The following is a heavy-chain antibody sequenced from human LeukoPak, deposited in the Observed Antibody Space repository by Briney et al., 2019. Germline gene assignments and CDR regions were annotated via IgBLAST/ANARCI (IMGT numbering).Heavy chain of an antibody. J-gene: IGHJ4*02. V-gene: IGHV3-64*01. D-gene: IGHD5-18*01. CDR1: GFTFSNNA. CDR2: ITSNGDST. Sequence: GGSLRLSCVVSGFTFSNNAMHWIRQAPGKGLEYVSAITSNGDSTYYANSVKGRFTISRDNSKNTLYLQMGSLRAEDMAVYYCARDLGYSYTRALDYWGQGTLVTVSS. CDR3: ARDLGYSYTRALDY.